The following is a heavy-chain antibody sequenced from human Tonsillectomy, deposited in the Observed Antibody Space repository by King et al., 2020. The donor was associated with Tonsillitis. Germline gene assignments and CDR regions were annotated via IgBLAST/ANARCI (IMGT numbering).Heavy chain of an antibody. D-gene: IGHD5-12*01. CDR3: AKDKVATMPRDAFDF. CDR2: ISGSGGST. CDR1: GFTFTSYA. V-gene: IGHV3-23*04. Sequence: VQLVESGGGLVQPGGSLRLSCAASGFTFTSYAMSWVRQAPGKGLEWVSGISGSGGSTYSADSVKGRFTISRDNSKNTLYLQMNSLRAEDTAVYYCAKDKVATMPRDAFDFWGQGTMVTVSS. J-gene: IGHJ3*01.